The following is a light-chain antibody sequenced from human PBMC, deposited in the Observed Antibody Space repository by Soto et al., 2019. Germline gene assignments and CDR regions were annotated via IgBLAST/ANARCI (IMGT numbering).Light chain of an antibody. V-gene: IGKV3-15*01. CDR1: QGISSF. CDR3: QQYNSWPPLYT. CDR2: GAS. Sequence: EVVMTQSPPTLSVSPGERATLSCRASQGISSFLAWYQQKPGQAPRLLIYGASTRATGIPARFSGSGSGTDFTLTISSLQSEDFAIYYCQQYNSWPPLYTFGQGTKVEIK. J-gene: IGKJ2*01.